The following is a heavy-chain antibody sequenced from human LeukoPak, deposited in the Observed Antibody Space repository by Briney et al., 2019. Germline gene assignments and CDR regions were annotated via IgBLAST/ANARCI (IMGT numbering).Heavy chain of an antibody. Sequence: SVKVSCKTSGLTFSNSAVQWVRQARGQPLEWIGWIIVGSGITNYAQKVQERITITRDMSTSTAFMELRSLGSEDTAVYYCAAEIYGGNSDCCSFDIWGQGTVVTVSS. V-gene: IGHV1-58*01. CDR1: GLTFSNSA. D-gene: IGHD4-23*01. CDR3: AAEIYGGNSDCCSFDI. CDR2: IIVGSGIT. J-gene: IGHJ3*02.